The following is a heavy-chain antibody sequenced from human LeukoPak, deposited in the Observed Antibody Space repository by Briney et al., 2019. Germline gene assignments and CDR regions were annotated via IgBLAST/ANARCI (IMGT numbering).Heavy chain of an antibody. V-gene: IGHV3-30*02. D-gene: IGHD2-8*01. CDR3: VKWTSNGDAFDI. J-gene: IGHJ3*02. Sequence: PGGSLRLSCAASGFTFSSYSMNWVRQAPGKGLEWVAFIGYDGSNKDYADSVKGRFTISSDNSRTTLYMQMNSLRAEDTAVYYCVKWTSNGDAFDIWGQGTMVTVSS. CDR2: IGYDGSNK. CDR1: GFTFSSYS.